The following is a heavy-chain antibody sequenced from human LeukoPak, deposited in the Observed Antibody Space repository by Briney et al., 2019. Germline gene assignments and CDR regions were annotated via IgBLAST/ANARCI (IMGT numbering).Heavy chain of an antibody. J-gene: IGHJ4*02. CDR2: IWYDGSNK. Sequence: GGSLRLSCAASEFTFSNYALHWVRQAPGKGLEWVAVIWYDGSNKYYADSVKGRFTISRDNSKNTLYLQMNSLRAEDTAVYYCARETYYYDNSGYSIDYWGQGVLVTVSS. V-gene: IGHV3-33*08. CDR3: ARETYYYDNSGYSIDY. CDR1: EFTFSNYA. D-gene: IGHD3-22*01.